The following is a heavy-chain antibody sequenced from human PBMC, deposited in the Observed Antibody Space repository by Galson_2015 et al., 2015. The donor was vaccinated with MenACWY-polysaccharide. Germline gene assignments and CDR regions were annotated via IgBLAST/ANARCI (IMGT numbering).Heavy chain of an antibody. D-gene: IGHD5-12*01. V-gene: IGHV3-23*01. CDR3: ATVSNNGFPLSGL. Sequence: SLRLSCAASGFTFSTYPMTWVRQAPGKGLEWVSSIGDTFDTYYADHVKDRFTISRDNSKNTLFLQMNSLSAGDTAIFYCATVSNNGFPLSGLWGQGTLVIVSS. CDR2: IGDTFDT. CDR1: GFTFSTYP. J-gene: IGHJ4*02.